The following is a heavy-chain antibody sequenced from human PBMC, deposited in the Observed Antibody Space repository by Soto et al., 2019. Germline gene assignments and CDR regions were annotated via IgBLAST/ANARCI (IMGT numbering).Heavy chain of an antibody. Sequence: EVQVLESGGGLVQPGGSLRLSSAASGFTFSNYVMNWGRQAPGKGLEWVSVISGGGGTTYYADSVKGRFTISRDNSKNHLYLQMDSLRAEDTAVYYCARDLGGIVRGLTVYWGQGTLVTVSS. CDR2: ISGGGGTT. CDR3: ARDLGGIVRGLTVY. CDR1: GFTFSNYV. V-gene: IGHV3-23*01. D-gene: IGHD3-10*01. J-gene: IGHJ4*02.